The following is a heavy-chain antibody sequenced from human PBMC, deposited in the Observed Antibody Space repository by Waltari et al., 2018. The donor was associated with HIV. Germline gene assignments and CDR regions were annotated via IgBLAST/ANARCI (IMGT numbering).Heavy chain of an antibody. V-gene: IGHV4-34*01. J-gene: IGHJ4*02. CDR3: ARGVSGSYWGYYFDY. CDR2: INHSGST. Sequence: QVQLQQWGAGLLKPSETLSLTCAVYGGSFRGYSWSWTRQPPGKGLEWIGEINHSGSTNYNPSLKSRVTISVDTSKNQFSLKLSSVTAADTAVYYCARGVSGSYWGYYFDYWGQGTLVTVSS. CDR1: GGSFRGYS. D-gene: IGHD1-26*01.